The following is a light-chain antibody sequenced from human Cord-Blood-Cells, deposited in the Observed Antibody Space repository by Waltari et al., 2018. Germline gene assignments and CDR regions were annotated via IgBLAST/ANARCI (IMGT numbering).Light chain of an antibody. J-gene: IGLJ3*02. CDR2: DVS. Sequence: QSALTQPASVSGSPGQSLTISCTGTSSDVGGYNYVSWYQQHPGKAPKLMIYDVSNRPSVVSNRFSGSKSGNTASLTISGLQAEDEADYYCSSYTSSSTWVFGGGTKLTVL. CDR1: SSDVGGYNY. CDR3: SSYTSSSTWV. V-gene: IGLV2-14*03.